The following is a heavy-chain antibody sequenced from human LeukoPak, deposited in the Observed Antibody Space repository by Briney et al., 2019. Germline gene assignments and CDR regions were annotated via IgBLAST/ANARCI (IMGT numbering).Heavy chain of an antibody. Sequence: ASVKVSCKASGYTFTNYGIFWVRQAPGQGLGWVGWISAYSGNTNYAQKLQGRVTMTTETSTSTAYMELESLRSDDTAVYYCAISQGSYYDTSGYLGGDYWGQGTLVTVSS. CDR1: GYTFTNYG. CDR2: ISAYSGNT. V-gene: IGHV1-18*01. CDR3: AISQGSYYDTSGYLGGDY. J-gene: IGHJ4*02. D-gene: IGHD3-22*01.